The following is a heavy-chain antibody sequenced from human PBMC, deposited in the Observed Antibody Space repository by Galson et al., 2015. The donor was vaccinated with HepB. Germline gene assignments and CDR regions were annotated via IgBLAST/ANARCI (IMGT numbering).Heavy chain of an antibody. CDR2: ISSSSSYT. V-gene: IGHV3-11*06. D-gene: IGHD5-18*01. CDR1: GFTFSDYY. Sequence: SLRLSCAASGFTFSDYYMSWIRQAPGKGLEWVSYISSSSSYTNYADSVKGRFTISRDNAKNSLYLQMNSLRAEDTAVYYCARDHIVDTAIGGMDVWGQGTTVTVSS. CDR3: ARDHIVDTAIGGMDV. J-gene: IGHJ6*02.